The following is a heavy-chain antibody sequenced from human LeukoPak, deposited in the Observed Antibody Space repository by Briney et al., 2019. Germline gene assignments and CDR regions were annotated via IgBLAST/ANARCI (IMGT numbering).Heavy chain of an antibody. CDR1: GFAFNTFA. Sequence: SGGSLRLSCAASGFAFNTFAMHWVRQAPGKGLEWVALISYDGSNEDYADSGKGRFTISRDNSKGTLYLEMNSLRDEDTAVYYCAKGRYYSHSPGYFQHWGQGTLVTVSS. J-gene: IGHJ1*01. D-gene: IGHD4-11*01. CDR2: ISYDGSNE. V-gene: IGHV3-30*18. CDR3: AKGRYYSHSPGYFQH.